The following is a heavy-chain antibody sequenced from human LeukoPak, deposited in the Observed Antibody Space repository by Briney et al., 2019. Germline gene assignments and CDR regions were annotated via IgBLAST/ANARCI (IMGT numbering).Heavy chain of an antibody. Sequence: GGSLRLSCAASGFTFSNYALSWVRQAPGKGLEWVSIVSGSGSFTYYADSVKGRFTISRDNSKNTLFLQMNSLRSGDTAVYHCAKGVDSSGGSFDYWGQGTLVTVSS. CDR1: GFTFSNYA. V-gene: IGHV3-23*01. CDR2: VSGSGSFT. CDR3: AKGVDSSGGSFDY. D-gene: IGHD6-25*01. J-gene: IGHJ4*02.